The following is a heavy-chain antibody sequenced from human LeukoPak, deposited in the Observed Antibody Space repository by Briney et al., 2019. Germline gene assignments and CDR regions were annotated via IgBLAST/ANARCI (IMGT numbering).Heavy chain of an antibody. D-gene: IGHD6-13*01. CDR3: ARDGIAAAGTQAFDI. CDR1: GFTFSSYG. Sequence: GSLRLSCAASGFTFSSYGMHWVRQAPGKGLEWVAVIWYDGSNKYYADSVKGRFTISRDNSKNTLYLQMNSLRAEDTAVYYCARDGIAAAGTQAFDIWGQGTMVTVSS. CDR2: IWYDGSNK. V-gene: IGHV3-33*01. J-gene: IGHJ3*02.